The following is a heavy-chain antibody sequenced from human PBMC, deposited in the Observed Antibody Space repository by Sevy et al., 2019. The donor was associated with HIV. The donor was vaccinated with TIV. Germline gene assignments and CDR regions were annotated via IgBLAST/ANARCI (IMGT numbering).Heavy chain of an antibody. J-gene: IGHJ6*02. D-gene: IGHD2-21*02. Sequence: GGSLRLSCAASGFTFGDYGMHWVRQAPGKGLEWGAVISNDGNNKNNADSRKGRFTISRDNSKNTRFLQMNNLRPEDTAVYYCAKVTLPHFYDYGMDVWGQGTAVTVSS. CDR3: AKVTLPHFYDYGMDV. CDR1: GFTFGDYG. CDR2: ISNDGNNK. V-gene: IGHV3-30*18.